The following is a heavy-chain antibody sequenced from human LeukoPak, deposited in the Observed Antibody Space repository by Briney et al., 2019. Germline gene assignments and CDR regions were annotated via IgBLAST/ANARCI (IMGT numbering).Heavy chain of an antibody. CDR3: ARDLPPNYDDSSGQPEGFDY. CDR1: GGSISTYF. D-gene: IGHD3-22*01. J-gene: IGHJ4*02. Sequence: SETLSLTCTVSGGSISTYFWSWIRQPPGKGLEWIGYIYYSGSFNYNPSLKSRVTISVDTSKNQFSLKLSSVTAADTAVYYCARDLPPNYDDSSGQPEGFDYWGQGTLVTVSS. CDR2: IYYSGSF. V-gene: IGHV4-59*12.